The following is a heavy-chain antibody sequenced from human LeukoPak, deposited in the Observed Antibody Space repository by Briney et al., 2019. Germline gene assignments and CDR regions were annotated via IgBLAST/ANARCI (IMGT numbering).Heavy chain of an antibody. CDR3: ARGSPYSSRDYYFDY. CDR1: GYTFTGYY. Sequence: GASVKVSCKASGYTFTGYYMHWVRQAPGQGLEWMGWINPNSGGTNYAQKFQGWVTMTRDTSISTAYMELSRLRSDDTAVYYCARGSPYSSRDYYFDYWGQGTLVTVSS. V-gene: IGHV1-2*04. D-gene: IGHD6-13*01. J-gene: IGHJ4*02. CDR2: INPNSGGT.